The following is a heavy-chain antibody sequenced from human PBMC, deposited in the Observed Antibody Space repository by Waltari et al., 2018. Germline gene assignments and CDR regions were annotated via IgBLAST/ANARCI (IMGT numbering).Heavy chain of an antibody. CDR1: VFTFCNHA. CDR2: ISYDGSNK. D-gene: IGHD2-2*01. J-gene: IGHJ4*02. V-gene: IGHV3-30-3*01. Sequence: QVQLVDSGGGVAQPGRSLRLSCSASVFTFCNHAMHWVRQAPGKGLEWVAVISYDGSNKYYADSVKGRFTISRDNSMNTLYLQVNSLRGEDTAVYYCARDLSSPDAYWGQGTLVTVSS. CDR3: ARDLSSPDAY.